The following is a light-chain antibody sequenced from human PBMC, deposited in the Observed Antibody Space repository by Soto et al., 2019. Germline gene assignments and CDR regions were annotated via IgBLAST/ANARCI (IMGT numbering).Light chain of an antibody. CDR3: QQYNNWPWT. CDR2: KAS. J-gene: IGKJ1*01. Sequence: IEMTQSPSTLSGSVGDRVTITCRASQSISSWLAWYQQKPGKAPKLLIYKASTLESGVPSNFSGSGSGTEFTLTISSLQSEDFAVYYCQQYNNWPWTFGQGTKVDIK. V-gene: IGKV1-5*03. CDR1: QSISSW.